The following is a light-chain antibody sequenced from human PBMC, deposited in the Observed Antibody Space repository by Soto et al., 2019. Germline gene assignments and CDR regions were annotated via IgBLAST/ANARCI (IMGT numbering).Light chain of an antibody. Sequence: QSVLTQPPSVSAAPGQKVTISCSGSNCNIGNQYVSWYQQLPGTPPKLLIYDNDKRPSAILYRFSGSKSGTSATLGITGLQTGDEDDYYCGTWDSSLSVRIFGGGTKLTVL. V-gene: IGLV1-51*01. CDR1: NCNIGNQY. CDR2: DND. CDR3: GTWDSSLSVRI. J-gene: IGLJ2*01.